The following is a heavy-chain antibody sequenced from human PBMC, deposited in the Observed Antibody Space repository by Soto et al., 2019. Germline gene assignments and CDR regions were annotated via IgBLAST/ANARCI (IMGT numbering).Heavy chain of an antibody. V-gene: IGHV4-39*01. CDR2: IYYSGSP. CDR1: GGLMSRGRYY. D-gene: IGHD5-18*01. Sequence: SETRCVRWSGSGGLMSRGRYYGGWIRQAPGKGLEWIGSIYYSGSPYYNPYLKSRVTISVDTSKNQFSLKLSSVTAADTAVYYCACIFSGGYGYGFYYYGMDVWGQGTTVT. CDR3: ACIFSGGYGYGFYYYGMDV. J-gene: IGHJ6*02.